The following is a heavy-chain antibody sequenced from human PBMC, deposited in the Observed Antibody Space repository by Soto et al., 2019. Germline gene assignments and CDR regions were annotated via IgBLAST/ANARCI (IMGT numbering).Heavy chain of an antibody. CDR2: ISYDGSNK. CDR3: ARGLAGGIYYYYGMDV. J-gene: IGHJ6*02. CDR1: GFTFSSYA. D-gene: IGHD3-16*01. Sequence: GGSLRLSCAASGFTFSSYAMHWVRQAPGKGLEWVAVISYDGSNKYYADSVKGRFTISRDNSKNTLYRQMNSLRAEDTAVYYCARGLAGGIYYYYGMDVWGQGTTVTVSS. V-gene: IGHV3-30-3*01.